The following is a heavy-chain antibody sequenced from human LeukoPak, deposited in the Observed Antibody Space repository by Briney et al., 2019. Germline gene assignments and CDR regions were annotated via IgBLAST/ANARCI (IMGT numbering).Heavy chain of an antibody. CDR2: IYYSGST. D-gene: IGHD2-2*01. CDR1: GGSISSGSAF. V-gene: IGHV4-39*07. CDR3: ARGIKVVPAAAYFDY. J-gene: IGHJ4*02. Sequence: SETLSLTCSVSGGSISSGSAFWGWIRQPPGKGLEWLGTIYYSGSTYYNPSLKSRVTISVDKSKNQFSLKLSSVTAADTAVYYCARGIKVVPAAAYFDYWGQETLVTVSS.